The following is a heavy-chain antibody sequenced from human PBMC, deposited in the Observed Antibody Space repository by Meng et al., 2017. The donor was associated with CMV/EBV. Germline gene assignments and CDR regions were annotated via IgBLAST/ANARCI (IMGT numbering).Heavy chain of an antibody. CDR1: GFTFRRYD. CDR3: AKFLTDSPDDAFDI. V-gene: IGHV3-30*02. Sequence: GGSLRLSFAASGFTFRRYDIHWVRQAPGKGLEWMAFIENDGTNKKSADSVKGRFIISRDYSKNTLYLQMNSLRAEDTAVYYCAKFLTDSPDDAFDIWGQGTMVTVSS. D-gene: IGHD3-9*01. J-gene: IGHJ3*02. CDR2: IENDGTNK.